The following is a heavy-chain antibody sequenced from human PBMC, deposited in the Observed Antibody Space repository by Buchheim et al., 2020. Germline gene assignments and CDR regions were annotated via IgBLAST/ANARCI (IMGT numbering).Heavy chain of an antibody. D-gene: IGHD2-15*01. V-gene: IGHV3-30*18. CDR1: GFTFSRYH. CDR3: AKDRSYCSGGSCPNYFDY. J-gene: IGHJ4*02. CDR2: ISYDGSHK. Sequence: QVQLVESGGGVVQPGRSLRLSCAASGFTFSRYHMHWVRQAPGTGLEWVAVISYDGSHKYYADSVKGRFTISRDKSKKTLYMQMNSLRAEDTAVYYCAKDRSYCSGGSCPNYFDYWGQGTL.